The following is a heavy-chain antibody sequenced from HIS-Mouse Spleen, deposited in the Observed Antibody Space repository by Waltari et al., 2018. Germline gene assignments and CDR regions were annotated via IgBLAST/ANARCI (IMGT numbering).Heavy chain of an antibody. CDR1: GGTFSSYA. Sequence: QVQLVQSGAEVKKPGSSVKVSCKASGGTFSSYASSWVRQSPGQGLEWMGRIIPILGIANYAQKFQGRVTITADKSTSTAYMELSSLRSEDTAVYYCARAFSYYDSSGYYYFDYWGQGTLVTVSS. J-gene: IGHJ4*02. CDR3: ARAFSYYDSSGYYYFDY. V-gene: IGHV1-69*04. CDR2: IIPILGIA. D-gene: IGHD3-22*01.